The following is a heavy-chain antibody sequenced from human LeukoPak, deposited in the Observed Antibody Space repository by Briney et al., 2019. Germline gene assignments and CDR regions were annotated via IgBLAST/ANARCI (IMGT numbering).Heavy chain of an antibody. D-gene: IGHD6-19*01. CDR3: ARTGYSSGWYGGFDI. CDR1: GYSFTNYW. V-gene: IGHV5-51*01. CDR2: IYPGDSDT. J-gene: IGHJ3*02. Sequence: GESLKISCKGSGYSFTNYWIGWVRQMPGKGLEWMGIIYPGDSDTRYGPSFQGQVTISADKSISTAYLQWSSLKASDTAMYYCARTGYSSGWYGGFDIWGQGTLVTVSS.